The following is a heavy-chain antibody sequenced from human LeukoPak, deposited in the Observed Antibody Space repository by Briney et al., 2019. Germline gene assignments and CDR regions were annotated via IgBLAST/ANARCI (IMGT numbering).Heavy chain of an antibody. V-gene: IGHV3-33*01. D-gene: IGHD5-18*01. Sequence: GRSLRLSCAASGFTFSSYGMHWVRQAPGKGLEWVAVIWYDGSNKYYADSVKGRFTIFRDNSKNTLYLQMNSLRAEDTAVYYCAREGNTAMVELDYWGQGTLVTVSS. CDR2: IWYDGSNK. CDR3: AREGNTAMVELDY. J-gene: IGHJ4*02. CDR1: GFTFSSYG.